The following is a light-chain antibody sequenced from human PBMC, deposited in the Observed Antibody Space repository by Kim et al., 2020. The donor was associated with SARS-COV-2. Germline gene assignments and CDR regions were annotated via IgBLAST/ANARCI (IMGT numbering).Light chain of an antibody. CDR3: HQRRDWPNT. CDR2: AAS. CDR1: QSGGNY. Sequence: SPGERATRSCKPSQSGGNYLAWYQQNPGQAPRLLIYAASNRATGIPARFSGSGSGTDFTLTISSLEPEDFVLYYCHQRRDWPNTFGQGTKLEI. J-gene: IGKJ2*01. V-gene: IGKV3-11*01.